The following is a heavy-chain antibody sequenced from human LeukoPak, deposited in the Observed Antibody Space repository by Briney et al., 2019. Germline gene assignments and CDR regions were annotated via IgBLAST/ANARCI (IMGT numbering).Heavy chain of an antibody. J-gene: IGHJ4*02. V-gene: IGHV1-2*02. CDR3: ARDRGGSGYEL. CDR1: GYTFTDYY. D-gene: IGHD5-12*01. CDR2: INPNSGAT. Sequence: ASVKVSCKASGYTFTDYYIHRVRQAPGQGLEWMGRINPNSGATNYAQKFQGRVTMTRDTSISTAYMELSSLRSDDTAVYYCARDRGGSGYELWGQGTLVTVSS.